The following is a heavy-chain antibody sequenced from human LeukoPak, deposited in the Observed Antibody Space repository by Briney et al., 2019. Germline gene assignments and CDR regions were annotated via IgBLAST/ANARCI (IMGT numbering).Heavy chain of an antibody. CDR1: GFTFSTYA. J-gene: IGHJ5*02. CDR3: AKEGFPIVGATTSEYNWFDP. Sequence: PGGSLRLSCAASGFTFSTYAMSWVRQAPGKGLEWVSAISGSGGSTYYADSVKGRFTISRDNSKNTLYLQMNSLRAEDTAVYYCAKEGFPIVGATTSEYNWFDPWGQGTLVTVSS. V-gene: IGHV3-23*01. D-gene: IGHD1-26*01. CDR2: ISGSGGST.